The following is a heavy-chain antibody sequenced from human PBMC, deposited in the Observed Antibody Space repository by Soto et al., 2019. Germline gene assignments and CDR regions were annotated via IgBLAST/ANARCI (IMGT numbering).Heavy chain of an antibody. CDR1: GFSLSTSGVG. Sequence: QITLKESGPTLVKPTQTLTLTCTFSGFSLSTSGVGVGWIRQPPGKALEWLALIYWDNDKRYSPSLQSRLTITKDTSKTQVFLTMSNMDPVDTATYYCVHSRCGGDCLQSYPSHYYYGMDVWGQGTTVTVSS. V-gene: IGHV2-5*02. D-gene: IGHD2-21*02. CDR3: VHSRCGGDCLQSYPSHYYYGMDV. CDR2: IYWDNDK. J-gene: IGHJ6*02.